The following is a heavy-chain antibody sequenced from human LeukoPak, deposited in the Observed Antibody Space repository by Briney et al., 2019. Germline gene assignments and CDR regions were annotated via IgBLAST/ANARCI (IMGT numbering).Heavy chain of an antibody. CDR3: ARSGHIVGTTSYYYYMDV. CDR2: ISFDGVNT. CDR1: GFTFSTYA. D-gene: IGHD1-26*01. Sequence: GGSLRLSCAASGFTFSTYAIHWVSQAPGKGLEWVAVISFDGVNTFYADSVKGRFTISRDNSMNTLSLQMNSLRPDDTAVYYCARSGHIVGTTSYYYYMDVWGKGTTVTVSS. J-gene: IGHJ6*03. V-gene: IGHV3-30*04.